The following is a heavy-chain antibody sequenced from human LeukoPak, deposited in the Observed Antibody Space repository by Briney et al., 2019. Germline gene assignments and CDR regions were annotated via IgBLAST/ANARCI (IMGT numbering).Heavy chain of an antibody. CDR3: ARGGGCSSTSCLVYYYYYMDV. CDR1: GYTFTSYD. D-gene: IGHD2-2*01. Sequence: ASVKVSCKASGYTFTSYDINWVRQATGQGLEWMGWMNPNSGNTGYAQKFQGRVTMTRNTSISTAYMELSSLRSEDTAVYYCARGGGCSSTSCLVYYYYYMDVWGKWTTVTVSS. V-gene: IGHV1-8*01. J-gene: IGHJ6*03. CDR2: MNPNSGNT.